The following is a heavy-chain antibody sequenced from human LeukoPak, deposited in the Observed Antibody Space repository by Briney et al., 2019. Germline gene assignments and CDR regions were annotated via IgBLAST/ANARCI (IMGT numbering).Heavy chain of an antibody. CDR3: ARGGIAVADGNWFDP. J-gene: IGHJ5*02. V-gene: IGHV1-18*01. CDR2: ISAYNGNT. CDR1: GYTFTSYG. Sequence: GASVKVSCKASGYTFTSYGISWVRQAPGQGLEWMGWISAYNGNTNYAQKLQGRVTITTVTSTSTAHMALRSLRSDDTAVYYCARGGIAVADGNWFDPWGQGTLVTVSS. D-gene: IGHD6-19*01.